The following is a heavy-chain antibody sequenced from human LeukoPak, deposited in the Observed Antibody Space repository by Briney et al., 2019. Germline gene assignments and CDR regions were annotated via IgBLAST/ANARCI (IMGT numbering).Heavy chain of an antibody. CDR3: AREYYDILTGPSGYFDY. CDR2: ISSNGGST. V-gene: IGHV3-64*01. D-gene: IGHD3-9*01. CDR1: GFTFSSYA. Sequence: GGSLRLSCAASGFTFSSYAMHWVRQAPGKGLEYVSAISSNGGSTYYANSVKGRFTISRDNSKNTLYLQMNSLRAEDTAVYYCAREYYDILTGPSGYFDYWGQGTLVTVSS. J-gene: IGHJ4*02.